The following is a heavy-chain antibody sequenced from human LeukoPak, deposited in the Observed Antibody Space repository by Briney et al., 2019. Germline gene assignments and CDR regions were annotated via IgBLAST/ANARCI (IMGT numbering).Heavy chain of an antibody. V-gene: IGHV3-30*04. J-gene: IGHJ4*02. CDR1: GFTFSRSA. D-gene: IGHD3-10*01. CDR2: ISYDGGNK. CDR3: AKFQLWAADY. Sequence: GGSLRLSCAASGFTFSRSAMHWVRQAPGKGLEWVAIISYDGGNKYYADSVKGRFTISRDNSKNTLYLQMNSLRAEDTAVYYCAKFQLWAADYWGQGTLVTVSS.